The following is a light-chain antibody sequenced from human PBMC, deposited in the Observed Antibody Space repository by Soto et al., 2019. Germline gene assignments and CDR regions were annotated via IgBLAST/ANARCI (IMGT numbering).Light chain of an antibody. Sequence: DVQMTQSPSTLSASVGYRFTITCRASQSISSWLAWYQQKPGKAPKLQIYDASSLESGVPSRFSGSGSGTEFTLTISSLQPDDFATYYCQQYNSYSTFGQGTTVDIK. CDR1: QSISSW. V-gene: IGKV1-5*01. CDR2: DAS. CDR3: QQYNSYST. J-gene: IGKJ1*01.